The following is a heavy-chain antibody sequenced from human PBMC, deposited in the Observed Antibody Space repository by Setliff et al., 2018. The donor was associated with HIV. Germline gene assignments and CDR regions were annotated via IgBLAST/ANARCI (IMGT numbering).Heavy chain of an antibody. D-gene: IGHD2-2*01. CDR2: INHSGST. V-gene: IGHV4-34*01. CDR3: ASAQYCAGCYGPHGAFDV. CDR1: GGSFSDYC. Sequence: SETLSLTCAVYGGSFSDYCWSWIRQPPGKGLEWIGEINHSGSTNYNPSLKSRVTISVDTSKNQFSLKLSSVTAADTAVYYCASAQYCAGCYGPHGAFDVWGPGSTVTVSS. J-gene: IGHJ3*01.